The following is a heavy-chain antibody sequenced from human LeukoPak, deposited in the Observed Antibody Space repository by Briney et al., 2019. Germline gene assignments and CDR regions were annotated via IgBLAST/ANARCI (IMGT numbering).Heavy chain of an antibody. D-gene: IGHD3-10*01. CDR1: GFTFSSYG. V-gene: IGHV3-30*02. CDR3: ARDRVTMVRGVTYNWFDP. CDR2: IRYDGSNK. Sequence: GGSLRLSCAASGFTFSSYGMHWVRQAPGKGLEWVAFIRYDGSNKYYADSVKGRFTISRDNSKNTLYLQMNSLRAEDTAVYYCARDRVTMVRGVTYNWFDPWGQGTLVTVSS. J-gene: IGHJ5*02.